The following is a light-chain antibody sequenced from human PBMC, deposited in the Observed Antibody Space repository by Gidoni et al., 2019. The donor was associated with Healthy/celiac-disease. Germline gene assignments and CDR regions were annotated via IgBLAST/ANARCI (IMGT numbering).Light chain of an antibody. J-gene: IGKJ2*01. CDR3: QQYNSYSSYT. Sequence: DIQMTQSPSTLSASVGDRVTITCRASQSIRSWLAWYQQKPGKAPTLLIYKASSLESGVPSRFSGSVSGTEFTLTISSLQPDDFATYYCQQYNSYSSYTFGQGTKLEIK. V-gene: IGKV1-5*03. CDR2: KAS. CDR1: QSIRSW.